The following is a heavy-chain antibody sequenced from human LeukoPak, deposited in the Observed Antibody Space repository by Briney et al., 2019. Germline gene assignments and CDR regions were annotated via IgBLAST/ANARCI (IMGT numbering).Heavy chain of an antibody. V-gene: IGHV3-66*04. CDR1: GFTVSSNY. D-gene: IGHD4-17*01. Sequence: GGSLRLSCAASGFTVSSNYMSWVRQAPGKGLEWVSVIYSGGSTYYADSVKGRFTISRDNSKNTLYLQMNSLRAEDTAVYYCAGQTTVTTSAGTKTYYYYYGMDVWGQGTTVTVSS. J-gene: IGHJ6*02. CDR2: IYSGGST. CDR3: AGQTTVTTSAGTKTYYYYYGMDV.